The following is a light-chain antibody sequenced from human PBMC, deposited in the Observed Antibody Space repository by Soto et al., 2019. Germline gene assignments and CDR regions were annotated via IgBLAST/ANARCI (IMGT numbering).Light chain of an antibody. CDR3: QQRNRWPPIFT. CDR1: QSVGTY. CDR2: DAS. Sequence: EIVLTQSPATLSLSPGERATLSCRASQSVGTYLAWYQQKPGQAPRLLIYDASNRAAGIPARFSGSGSGTDFTLTISSLEPEDFAVYYCQQRNRWPPIFTFGPGTKVDF. J-gene: IGKJ3*01. V-gene: IGKV3-11*01.